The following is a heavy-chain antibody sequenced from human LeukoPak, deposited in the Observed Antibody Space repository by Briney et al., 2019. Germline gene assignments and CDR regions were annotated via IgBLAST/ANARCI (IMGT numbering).Heavy chain of an antibody. CDR1: GGSISSYY. J-gene: IGHJ4*02. Sequence: PSETLSLTCIVSGGSISSYYWSWIRQPAGKGLEWVGRKYPSGSTNYNASLKSRVSMSVDTSKNQFSLKLSSVTAADTAVFYCARENSGSYREFDYWGQGTLVTVSS. D-gene: IGHD1-26*01. CDR3: ARENSGSYREFDY. V-gene: IGHV4-4*07. CDR2: KYPSGST.